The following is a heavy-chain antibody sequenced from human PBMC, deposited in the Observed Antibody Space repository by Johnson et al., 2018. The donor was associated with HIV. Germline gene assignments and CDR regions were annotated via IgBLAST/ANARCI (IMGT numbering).Heavy chain of an antibody. CDR3: AREATVVMLGYAFDI. CDR1: GFNFTNYW. J-gene: IGHJ3*02. V-gene: IGHV3-7*01. CDR2: IKQDGNER. D-gene: IGHD4-23*01. Sequence: VQLVESGGGLAQPGGSLKVSCAASGFNFTNYWMSWVRQAPGKGLEWVANIKQDGNERYYADSVKGRFTISRDNSKNSLYLQMNSLRAEDTAVYYCAREATVVMLGYAFDIWGQGTMVTVSS.